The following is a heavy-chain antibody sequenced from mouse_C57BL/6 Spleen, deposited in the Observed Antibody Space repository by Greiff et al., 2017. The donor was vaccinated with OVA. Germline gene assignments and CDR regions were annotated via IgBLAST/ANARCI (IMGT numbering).Heavy chain of an antibody. V-gene: IGHV7-3*01. Sequence: EVKVVESGGGLVQPGGSLSLSCAASGFTFTDYYMSWVRQPPGKALEWLGFIRNKANGYTTEYSASVKGRFTISRDNSQSILYLQMNALRAEDSATYCCARSEDYSAMDYWGQGTSVTVSS. CDR3: ARSEDYSAMDY. CDR1: GFTFTDYY. J-gene: IGHJ4*01. CDR2: IRNKANGYTT.